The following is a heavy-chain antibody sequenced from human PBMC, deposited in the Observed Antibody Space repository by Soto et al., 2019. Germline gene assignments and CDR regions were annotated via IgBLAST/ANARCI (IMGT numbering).Heavy chain of an antibody. Sequence: QLQLQESGSGLVKPSQTLSLTCAVSGGSISSGGYSWSWIRQPPGKGLEWIGYIYHSGSTYYNPSLKSRVTISVDRSKNQFALKLSYVTAADTAVYYCARGYVTMIVDGAFDIWGQGTMVTVSS. CDR1: GGSISSGGYS. CDR3: ARGYVTMIVDGAFDI. J-gene: IGHJ3*02. CDR2: IYHSGST. V-gene: IGHV4-30-2*01. D-gene: IGHD3-22*01.